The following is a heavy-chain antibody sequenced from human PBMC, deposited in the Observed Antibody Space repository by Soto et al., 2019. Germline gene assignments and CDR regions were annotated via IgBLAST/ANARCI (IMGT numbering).Heavy chain of an antibody. CDR3: ARDLGYCRSGTCYREWFDP. CDR1: GYTFTAQG. V-gene: IGHV1-18*01. J-gene: IGHJ5*02. CDR2: VSGDNSHT. D-gene: IGHD2-2*01. Sequence: QVQLVQSGAEVKKPGASVKVSCKASGYTFTAQGISWVRQAPGRGLEWMVWVSGDNSHTNYAQSLQDRVTMTTDISTNTAYMELRSLRSDDTAVYYCARDLGYCRSGTCYREWFDPWGQGTLVTVSS.